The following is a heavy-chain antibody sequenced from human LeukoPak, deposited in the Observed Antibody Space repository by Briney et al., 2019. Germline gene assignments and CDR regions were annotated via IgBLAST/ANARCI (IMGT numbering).Heavy chain of an antibody. CDR1: RDTLSSNSAA. J-gene: IGHJ4*02. D-gene: IGHD5-24*01. V-gene: IGHV6-1*01. Sequence: SQTLSLTSAISRDTLSSNSAAWNCIRQSPSGGREWLGRTYYRSKWYNDYAVSVKSRVTINPDTSKNPFSLQLNSVTPEDTAVYYCARVGDGPKPHFDSWGQGTLVTVSS. CDR3: ARVGDGPKPHFDS. CDR2: TYYRSKWYN.